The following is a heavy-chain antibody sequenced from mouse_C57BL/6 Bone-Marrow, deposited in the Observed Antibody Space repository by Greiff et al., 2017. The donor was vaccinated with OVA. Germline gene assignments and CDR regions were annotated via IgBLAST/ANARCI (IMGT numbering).Heavy chain of an antibody. CDR2: ISYSGST. CDR1: GYSITSGYD. J-gene: IGHJ4*01. Sequence: EVQRVESGPGMVKPSQSLSLTCTVTGYSITSGYDWHWIRHFPGNKLEWMGYISYSGSTNYNPPLKSRISITHDTSKNQFFLKLNSVTAEDTATYDCAREGHDDWAMDYWGQGTSVTVSS. CDR3: AREGHDDWAMDY. D-gene: IGHD2-4*01. V-gene: IGHV3-1*01.